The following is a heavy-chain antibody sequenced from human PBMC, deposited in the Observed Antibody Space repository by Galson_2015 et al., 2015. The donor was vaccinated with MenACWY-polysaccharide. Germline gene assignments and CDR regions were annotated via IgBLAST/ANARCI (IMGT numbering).Heavy chain of an antibody. Sequence: SLRLSCAASGFTFTNYAMSRVRQTPGEGLEWVSAITVSGDNTYYADSVKGRFAISRDNSKNTLSLHMNSLRTEDTAVYYCAKGLRGPAAGTDYFDYWGQGTLVTVSS. D-gene: IGHD6-13*01. CDR2: ITVSGDNT. CDR3: AKGLRGPAAGTDYFDY. CDR1: GFTFTNYA. V-gene: IGHV3-23*01. J-gene: IGHJ4*02.